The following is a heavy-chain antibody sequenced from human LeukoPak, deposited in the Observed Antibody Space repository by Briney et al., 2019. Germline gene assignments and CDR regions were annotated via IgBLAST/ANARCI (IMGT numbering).Heavy chain of an antibody. CDR1: GFTVSSNE. CDR2: ISSSGSTI. D-gene: IGHD4-17*01. CDR3: ARFGDYGDYSFDY. Sequence: PGGSLRLSCAASGFTVSSNEMSWVRQAPGKGLEWVSYISSSGSTIYYADSVKGRFTISRDNAKNSLYLQMNSLRAEDTAVYYCARFGDYGDYSFDYWGQGTLVTVSS. V-gene: IGHV3-48*03. J-gene: IGHJ4*02.